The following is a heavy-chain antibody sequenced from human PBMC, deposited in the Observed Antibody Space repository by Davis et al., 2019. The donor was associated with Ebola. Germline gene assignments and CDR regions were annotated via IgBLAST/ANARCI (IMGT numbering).Heavy chain of an antibody. J-gene: IGHJ4*02. CDR2: ISWDRRST. V-gene: IGHV3-43D*03. Sequence: GGSLRLSCAASGFTFGDYAMHWVRQAPGKGLEWVSLISWDRRSTAYADSVRGRFSISRDNSRKFLYLQMNGLRAEDTALYYCTAYDSTFRNYWGQGTLVTVSS. CDR3: TAYDSTFRNY. CDR1: GFTFGDYA. D-gene: IGHD3-22*01.